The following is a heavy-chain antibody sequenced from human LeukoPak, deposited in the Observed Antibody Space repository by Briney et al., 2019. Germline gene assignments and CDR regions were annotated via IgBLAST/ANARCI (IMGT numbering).Heavy chain of an antibody. D-gene: IGHD3-10*01. CDR2: IYSGGST. V-gene: IGHV3-53*01. CDR1: GFTVSSNY. J-gene: IGHJ6*03. Sequence: GGSLRLSCAASGFTVSSNYMSWVRQAPGKGLEWVSVIYSGGSTYYADSVKGRFTVSRDNSKNTLYLQMNSLRAEDTAVYYCASGSGSYRTPYYYMDVWGTGTTVTVSS. CDR3: ASGSGSYRTPYYYMDV.